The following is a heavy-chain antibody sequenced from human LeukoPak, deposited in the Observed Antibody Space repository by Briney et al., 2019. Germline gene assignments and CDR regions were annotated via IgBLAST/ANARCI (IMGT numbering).Heavy chain of an antibody. CDR1: GFTFDDYA. Sequence: GRSLRLSCAASGFTFDDYAMHWVRQAPGKGLEWVSGISWNSGSIGYADSVKGRFTISRDNAKNSLYLQMNSLRAEDTALYYCAKGRNEYSSGWYTGVGFDYWGQGTLVTVSS. CDR2: ISWNSGSI. V-gene: IGHV3-9*01. D-gene: IGHD6-19*01. J-gene: IGHJ4*02. CDR3: AKGRNEYSSGWYTGVGFDY.